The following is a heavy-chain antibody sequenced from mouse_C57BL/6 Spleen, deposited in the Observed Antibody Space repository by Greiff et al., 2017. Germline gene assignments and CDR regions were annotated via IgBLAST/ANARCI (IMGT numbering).Heavy chain of an antibody. CDR2: IYPSDSET. CDR3: ARSGLGPYYYAMDY. Sequence: QVQLQQPGAELVRPGSSVKLSCKASGYTFTSYWMDWVKQRPGQGLEWIGNIYPSDSETHYNHKFKDKATLTVDKSSSTAYMQLSSLTSEDSAVYYCARSGLGPYYYAMDYWGQGTSVTVSS. D-gene: IGHD4-1*01. CDR1: GYTFTSYW. J-gene: IGHJ4*01. V-gene: IGHV1-61*01.